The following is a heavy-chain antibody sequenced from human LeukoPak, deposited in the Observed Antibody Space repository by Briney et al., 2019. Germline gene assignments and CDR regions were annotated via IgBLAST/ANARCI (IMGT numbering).Heavy chain of an antibody. Sequence: SETLSLTCAISGASITSFHWTWIRKTPGRWLERNRLIYTSGSTLYNPSLQSRVAMSVDVTKNQLSLKLSYVTAADAATYYCARKDGDYWGRGTVVIV. CDR1: GASITSFH. D-gene: IGHD6-6*01. J-gene: IGHJ4*02. CDR2: IYTSGST. CDR3: ARKDGDY. V-gene: IGHV4-59*10.